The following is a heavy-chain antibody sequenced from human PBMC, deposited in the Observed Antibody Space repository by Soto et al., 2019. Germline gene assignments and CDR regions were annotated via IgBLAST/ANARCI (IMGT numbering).Heavy chain of an antibody. CDR2: IYYSGST. Sequence: SETLSLTCTVSGGSTSSSSYYWGWIRQPPGKGLEWIGRIYYSGSTDYSSSLKSRVTISVDTSKNQFSLKLSSLTAADTAVYYCARQWATYDSSGYYPGFDYWGQGTLVTVSS. J-gene: IGHJ4*02. CDR3: ARQWATYDSSGYYPGFDY. D-gene: IGHD3-22*01. V-gene: IGHV4-39*01. CDR1: GGSTSSSSYY.